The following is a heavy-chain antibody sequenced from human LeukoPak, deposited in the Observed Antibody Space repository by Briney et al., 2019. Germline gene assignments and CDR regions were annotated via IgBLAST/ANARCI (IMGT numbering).Heavy chain of an antibody. J-gene: IGHJ4*02. V-gene: IGHV3-23*01. CDR1: GLTFSSYA. Sequence: GGSLRLSCAASGLTFSSYATSWVRQAPGKGLEWVSTISGGDGSTYYAVSVKGRFTISRDNSKNTVYLQMNSLRAEDTAVYYCAKSGLNHFDYWGQGTLVTVSS. CDR3: AKSGLNHFDY. D-gene: IGHD2-15*01. CDR2: ISGGDGST.